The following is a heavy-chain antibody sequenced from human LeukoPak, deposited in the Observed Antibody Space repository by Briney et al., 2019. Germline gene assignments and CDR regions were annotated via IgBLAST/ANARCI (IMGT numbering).Heavy chain of an antibody. D-gene: IGHD1-26*01. CDR2: ISSSSSYI. CDR1: GFTFSSYS. CDR3: ARDGRRDWFDP. V-gene: IGHV3-21*01. J-gene: IGHJ5*02. Sequence: GGSLRLSCAASGFTFSSYSMNWVRQAPGKGLEWVSSISSSSSYIYYADSVKGRFTISRDNAKNSLYLQMNSLRAEDTAVYYCARDGRRDWFDPWGQGTLVTVSS.